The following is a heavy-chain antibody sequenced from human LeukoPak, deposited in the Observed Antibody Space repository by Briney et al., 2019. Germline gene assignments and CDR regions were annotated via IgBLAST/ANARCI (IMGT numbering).Heavy chain of an antibody. CDR3: AKDPSGDSFGSYGMDV. CDR2: ISYDGSNK. Sequence: EGSLRLSCAASGFTFSSYDMHRVRQAPGKGLEWVAVISYDGSNKYYAASVKGRFTISRDNSKNTLYLQMNSRRPEDTAVYYCAKDPSGDSFGSYGMDVWGQGTTVTVSS. CDR1: GFTFSSYD. D-gene: IGHD5-18*01. J-gene: IGHJ6*02. V-gene: IGHV3-30*18.